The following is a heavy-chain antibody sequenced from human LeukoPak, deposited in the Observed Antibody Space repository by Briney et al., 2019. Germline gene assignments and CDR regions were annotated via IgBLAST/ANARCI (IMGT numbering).Heavy chain of an antibody. CDR3: ARHSGRFLEWLPSYNWFDP. Sequence: GESLKIFCKGSGYSFTSYWIGWVRQMPGKGLEWMGIIYPGDSDTRYSPSFQGQVTISADKSISTAYLQWSSLKASDTAMYYCARHSGRFLEWLPSYNWFDPWGQGTLVTVSS. CDR2: IYPGDSDT. V-gene: IGHV5-51*01. CDR1: GYSFTSYW. D-gene: IGHD3-3*01. J-gene: IGHJ5*02.